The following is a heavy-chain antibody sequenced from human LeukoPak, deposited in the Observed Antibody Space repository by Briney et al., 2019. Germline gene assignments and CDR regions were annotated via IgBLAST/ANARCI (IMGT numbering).Heavy chain of an antibody. V-gene: IGHV4-4*02. CDR3: AGLVGRYSSGLYYYYFDY. J-gene: IGHJ4*02. D-gene: IGHD3-22*01. CDR1: GDSINSLDL. CDR2: MYLSGTT. Sequence: SETLSLTCTVSGDSINSLDLWSWVRQPPGKGLERIGEMYLSGTTHSNPSVKSRVTISIDKSKNQFFLNLSSVTAADTAVYYCAGLVGRYSSGLYYYYFDYWGQGTLVTVSS.